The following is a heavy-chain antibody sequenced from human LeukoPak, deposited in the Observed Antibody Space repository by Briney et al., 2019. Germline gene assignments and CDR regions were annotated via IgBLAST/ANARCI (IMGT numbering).Heavy chain of an antibody. Sequence: GGSLRLSCAASGFTVSSNYMSWVRQAPGKGLEWVSVIYSGGSTYYADSVKGRFTISRDNSKNTLYLQMNSLRAEDTAVYYCARDPSGWPSHFPNFDYWGQGTLVTVSS. J-gene: IGHJ4*02. V-gene: IGHV3-53*05. CDR1: GFTVSSNY. D-gene: IGHD6-19*01. CDR3: ARDPSGWPSHFPNFDY. CDR2: IYSGGST.